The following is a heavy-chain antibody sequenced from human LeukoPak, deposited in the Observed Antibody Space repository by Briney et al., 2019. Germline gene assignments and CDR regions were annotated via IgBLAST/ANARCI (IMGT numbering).Heavy chain of an antibody. V-gene: IGHV1-2*02. CDR1: GYTFTGYY. CDR3: ARDLRSSGWSTDAFDI. J-gene: IGHJ3*02. D-gene: IGHD6-19*01. Sequence: ASVKVSCKSSGYTFTGYYMHWVRQAPGQGLEWMGWINPNSGGTNYAQKFQGRVTMTRDTSISTAYMELSRLRSDDTAVYYCARDLRSSGWSTDAFDIWGQGTMVTVSS. CDR2: INPNSGGT.